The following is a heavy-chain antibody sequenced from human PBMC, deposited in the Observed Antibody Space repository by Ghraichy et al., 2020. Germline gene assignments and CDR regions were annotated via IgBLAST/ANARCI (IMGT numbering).Heavy chain of an antibody. CDR3: ARHIGGAVAVGA. V-gene: IGHV4-39*01. CDR2: IYNSGTT. J-gene: IGHJ5*02. D-gene: IGHD6-19*01. Sequence: SETLSLTCTVSGGSISSTTYYWGWVRQPPGKGLEWIGSIYNSGTTYYNPSLKSRVTVSVDTSKNQFSLRLTSVTAADTAVYYCARHIGGAVAVGAWGQGTLVTVSS. CDR1: GGSISSTTYY.